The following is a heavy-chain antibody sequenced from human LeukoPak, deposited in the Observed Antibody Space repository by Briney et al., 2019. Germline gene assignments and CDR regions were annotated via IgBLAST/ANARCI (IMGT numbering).Heavy chain of an antibody. Sequence: SETLSLTCTVSGGSISSSSDYWGWIRQPPGKGLEWIGSIYYSGSTYYNPSLKSRVTISVDTSKNQFSLKLSSVTAADTAVYYCARHSAGKNAFDIWGQGTMVTVSS. CDR1: GGSISSSSDY. CDR3: ARHSAGKNAFDI. CDR2: IYYSGST. J-gene: IGHJ3*02. V-gene: IGHV4-39*01.